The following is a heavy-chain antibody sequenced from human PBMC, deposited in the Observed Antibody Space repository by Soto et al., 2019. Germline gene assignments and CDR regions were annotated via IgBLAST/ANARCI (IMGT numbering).Heavy chain of an antibody. CDR1: GGSISSSSYY. J-gene: IGHJ4*02. CDR3: ARHTSGYSPNGYTSDFDY. Sequence: QLQLQESGPGLVKPSETLSLTCTVSGGSISSSSYYWGWIRQPPGKGLEWIGSIYYSGSTYYNPSLKSRVTISVDTSKNQFPLKLSSVTAADTAVYYCARHTSGYSPNGYTSDFDYWGQGTLVTVSS. D-gene: IGHD5-18*01. CDR2: IYYSGST. V-gene: IGHV4-39*01.